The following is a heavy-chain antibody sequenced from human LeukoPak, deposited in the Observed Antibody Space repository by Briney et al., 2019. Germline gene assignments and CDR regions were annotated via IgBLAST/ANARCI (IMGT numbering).Heavy chain of an antibody. J-gene: IGHJ4*02. CDR2: VSKYTGNA. CDR1: NYTFSDYD. Sequence: ASVKVSCEASNYTFSDYDVTWVRQAPGQGLEWMGWVSKYTGNADYAPKFQGRVSMTTDTSTRTAYMELRGLRPDDTAVYFCAREDDRSFGAYDCWGQGTLVTVS. V-gene: IGHV1-18*01. CDR3: AREDDRSFGAYDC. D-gene: IGHD4-17*01.